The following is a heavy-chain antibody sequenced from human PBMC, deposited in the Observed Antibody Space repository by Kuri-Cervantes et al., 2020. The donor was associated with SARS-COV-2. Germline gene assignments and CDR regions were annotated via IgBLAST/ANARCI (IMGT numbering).Heavy chain of an antibody. Sequence: GESLKISCAASGFTFSNAWMSWVRQAPGKGLEWVGRVKSKTDGGTTDYAAPVKGIFTISRDDSNNTLYLQMNSLKTEDTAVYYGTTDGYGDYGVNYWGQGTLVTVSS. D-gene: IGHD4-17*01. J-gene: IGHJ4*02. CDR1: GFTFSNAW. CDR2: VKSKTDGGTT. CDR3: TTDGYGDYGVNY. V-gene: IGHV3-15*01.